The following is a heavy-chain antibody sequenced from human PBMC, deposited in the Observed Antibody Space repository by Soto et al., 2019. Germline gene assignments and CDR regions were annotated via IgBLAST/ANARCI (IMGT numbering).Heavy chain of an antibody. J-gene: IGHJ3*02. Sequence: ASETLSLTCTVSGGSISSYYWSWIRQPPGKGLEWIGYIYYSGSTNYNPSLKSRVTISVDTSKNQFSLKLSSVTAAGTAVYYCARGHYDIFTEYSAPTIDALDTWRQGPMVTV. V-gene: IGHV4-59*01. CDR1: GGSISSYY. D-gene: IGHD3-9*01. CDR2: IYYSGST. CDR3: ARGHYDIFTEYSAPTIDALDT.